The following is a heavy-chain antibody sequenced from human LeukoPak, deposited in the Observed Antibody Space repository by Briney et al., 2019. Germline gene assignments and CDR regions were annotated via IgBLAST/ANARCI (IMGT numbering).Heavy chain of an antibody. CDR2: ISSSSSYT. D-gene: IGHD3-3*01. Sequence: PGGSLRLSCAASGFTFSDCYMSWIRQAPGKGLEWVSYISSSSSYTNYADSVKGRFTISRDNAKNSLYLQMNSLRAEDTAVYYCARGNYDFWSGYYSRYYYYGMDVWGQGTTVTVSS. CDR1: GFTFSDCY. J-gene: IGHJ6*02. V-gene: IGHV3-11*06. CDR3: ARGNYDFWSGYYSRYYYYGMDV.